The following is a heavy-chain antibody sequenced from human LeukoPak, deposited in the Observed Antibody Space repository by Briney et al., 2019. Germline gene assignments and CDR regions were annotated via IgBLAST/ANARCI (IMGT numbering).Heavy chain of an antibody. Sequence: ASVKVSCKASGYTFTTYYLHWVCQAPGQGLEWMGWINPNSGGTNYAQKFQGRVTMTRDTSISTAYVDLSRLASDDTAVYYCVRGDFDYWGQGTLVTVSS. CDR2: INPNSGGT. J-gene: IGHJ4*02. V-gene: IGHV1-2*02. CDR3: VRGDFDY. CDR1: GYTFTTYY.